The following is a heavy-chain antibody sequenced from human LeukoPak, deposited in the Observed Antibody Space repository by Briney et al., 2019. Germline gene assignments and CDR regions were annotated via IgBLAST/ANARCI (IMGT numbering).Heavy chain of an antibody. Sequence: PSETLSLTCTVSGGSISSYYWSWIRQPPGKGLEWIGYIYYSGSTNYNPSLKSRVTISVDTSKNQFSLKLSSVTAADTAVYYCAREAIYDSSGHDAFDIWGQGTMVTVSS. CDR2: IYYSGST. CDR3: AREAIYDSSGHDAFDI. V-gene: IGHV4-59*01. D-gene: IGHD3-22*01. J-gene: IGHJ3*02. CDR1: GGSISSYY.